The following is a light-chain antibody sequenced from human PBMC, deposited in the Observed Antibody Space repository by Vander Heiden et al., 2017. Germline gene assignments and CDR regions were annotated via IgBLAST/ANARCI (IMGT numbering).Light chain of an antibody. Sequence: SYQLTNPPSLSVSPGQTASITCSVDKWGDKYACWYQQKPGQSPVLVIYQDSKRPSGIPERFSGSNSGNTATLTISGTQAMDEADYYCQAWDSSTVVFGGGTKLTVL. J-gene: IGLJ2*01. CDR1: KWGDKY. V-gene: IGLV3-1*01. CDR2: QDS. CDR3: QAWDSSTVV.